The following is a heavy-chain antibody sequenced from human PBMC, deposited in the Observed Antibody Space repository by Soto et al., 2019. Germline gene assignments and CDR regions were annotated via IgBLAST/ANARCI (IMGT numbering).Heavy chain of an antibody. Sequence: QVQLVQSGTEVQKPGASVKVSCKASGYTFNNFVVAWVRQAPGQGLEWMGWISASNGDTNYAQKFQCRVTMTTDTSTNTAYMHLRSLRSDDTAVYYCARATVGVVPTATYIDHWGQGTRVSVSS. J-gene: IGHJ4*02. D-gene: IGHD2-21*02. CDR2: ISASNGDT. CDR1: GYTFNNFV. CDR3: ARATVGVVPTATYIDH. V-gene: IGHV1-18*01.